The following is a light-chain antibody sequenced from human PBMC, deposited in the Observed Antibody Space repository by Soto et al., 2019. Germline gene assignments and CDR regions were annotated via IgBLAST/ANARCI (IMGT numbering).Light chain of an antibody. Sequence: DIQMTQSPSTLSASVGDRVTITCRASQSISNWLAWYQQKPGKAPKLLIYKASSLESGVPSRFSGSGSGTEFTLTISSLQPEDFATYYCQKYNTFFVGGTKVEIK. CDR2: KAS. J-gene: IGKJ4*01. CDR3: QKYNTF. V-gene: IGKV1-5*03. CDR1: QSISNW.